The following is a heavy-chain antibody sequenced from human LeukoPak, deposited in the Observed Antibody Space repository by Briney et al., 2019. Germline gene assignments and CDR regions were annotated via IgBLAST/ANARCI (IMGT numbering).Heavy chain of an antibody. CDR2: INHSGST. V-gene: IGHV4-34*01. CDR3: ARVTMGTFDY. J-gene: IGHJ4*02. Sequence: PSETLSLTCAVYGGSFSGYYWSLIRQPPGKGLEWIGEINHSGSTNYNPSLKSRVTISVDTFKNQFSLKLSSVTAADTAVYYCARVTMGTFDYWGQGTLVTVSS. CDR1: GGSFSGYY. D-gene: IGHD3-10*01.